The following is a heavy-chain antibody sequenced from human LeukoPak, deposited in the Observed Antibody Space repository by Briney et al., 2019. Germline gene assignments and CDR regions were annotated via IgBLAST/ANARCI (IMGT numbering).Heavy chain of an antibody. CDR1: GGSISGHY. CDR3: VRFGVDYDMDV. D-gene: IGHD3-16*01. J-gene: IGHJ6*02. V-gene: IGHV4-59*11. Sequence: PSETLSLTCSVSGGSISGHYWTWIRQPPGKGLEWIGQIHYTGKPDYNPSLKSRITISVDTSKNQASLQVSSVTAADSAIYYCVRFGVDYDMDVWGHGTTVTVFS. CDR2: IHYTGKP.